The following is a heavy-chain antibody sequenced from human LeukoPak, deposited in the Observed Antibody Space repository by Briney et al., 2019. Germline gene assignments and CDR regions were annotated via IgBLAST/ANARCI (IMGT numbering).Heavy chain of an antibody. CDR1: GGSISSGSYY. J-gene: IGHJ4*02. V-gene: IGHV4-39*07. Sequence: SETLSLTCTVSGGSISSGSYYWSWVRQPPGKGLEWIGEIYHSGSTNYNPSLKNRVTISVDKSKNQFSLKLSSVTAADTAVYYCARGPYGSGSYWGQGTLVTVSS. D-gene: IGHD3-10*01. CDR3: ARGPYGSGSY. CDR2: IYHSGST.